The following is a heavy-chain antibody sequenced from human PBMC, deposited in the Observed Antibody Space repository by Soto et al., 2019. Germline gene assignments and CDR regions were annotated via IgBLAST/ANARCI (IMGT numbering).Heavy chain of an antibody. J-gene: IGHJ6*02. Sequence: QVQLVQSGAEVKKPGSSVKVSCKASGGTFSSYAISWVRQAPGQGLEWMGGIIPIFGTANYAQKFQGRVTIXXDXSXXPAHLALSSLRSEDTAVYYCARSLWGIASSYGMDVWGQGTPVTVSS. D-gene: IGHD6-13*01. CDR2: IIPIFGTA. V-gene: IGHV1-69*12. CDR3: ARSLWGIASSYGMDV. CDR1: GGTFSSYA.